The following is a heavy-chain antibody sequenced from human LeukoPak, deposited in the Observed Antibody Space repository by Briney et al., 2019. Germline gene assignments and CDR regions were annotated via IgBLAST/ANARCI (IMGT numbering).Heavy chain of an antibody. V-gene: IGHV3-23*01. Sequence: PGGTLRLSCAASGFTFSSYGMSCVRQAPGKGVEWGSAISGRGGSTYYADSVKGRFTISRDNSKNTLYLQMNSLRAEDTAVYYCAKGPDSSGWFGYYFDYWGQGTLVTVSS. CDR2: ISGRGGST. D-gene: IGHD6-19*01. CDR3: AKGPDSSGWFGYYFDY. CDR1: GFTFSSYG. J-gene: IGHJ4*02.